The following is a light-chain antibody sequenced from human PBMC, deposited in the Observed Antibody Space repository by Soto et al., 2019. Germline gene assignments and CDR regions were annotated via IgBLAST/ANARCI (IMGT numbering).Light chain of an antibody. Sequence: EIALTQSPGTLSLSPGERATLSCRASQSVSSNLAWYQQKPGQAPRLLIYGASTRATGIPARFSGSGSGTEFTLTISSLQSGDFAAYYCQQYNDWPPWTFGQGTKVDIK. CDR1: QSVSSN. CDR3: QQYNDWPPWT. J-gene: IGKJ1*01. CDR2: GAS. V-gene: IGKV3D-15*01.